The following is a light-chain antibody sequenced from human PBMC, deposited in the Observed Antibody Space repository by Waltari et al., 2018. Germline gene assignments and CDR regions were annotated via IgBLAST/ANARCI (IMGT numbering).Light chain of an antibody. Sequence: QPALTQPPSASGSPGQSVTISCTGTSSDIGGYDYVSWYQQHPGKAPKLMIYEVTKRPSGVPGRFSGSKSGDTASLTVSGLQAEDEADYYCSSYAGSNNFVVFGGGTKVTVL. CDR2: EVT. CDR3: SSYAGSNNFVV. V-gene: IGLV2-8*01. J-gene: IGLJ2*01. CDR1: SSDIGGYDY.